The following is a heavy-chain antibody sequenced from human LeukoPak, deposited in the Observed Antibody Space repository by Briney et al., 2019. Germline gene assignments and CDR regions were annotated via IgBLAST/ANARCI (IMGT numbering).Heavy chain of an antibody. CDR3: TTAADYYGSGSYFY. J-gene: IGHJ4*02. V-gene: IGHV3-15*01. Sequence: GGSLRLSCAASGFTFSNAWMSWVRQAPGKGLEWVGRIKSKTDGGTTDYAAPVKGRFTISRDDSKNTLYLQMNSLKTEDTAVYYCTTAADYYGSGSYFYWGQGTLVTVSS. D-gene: IGHD3-10*01. CDR2: IKSKTDGGTT. CDR1: GFTFSNAW.